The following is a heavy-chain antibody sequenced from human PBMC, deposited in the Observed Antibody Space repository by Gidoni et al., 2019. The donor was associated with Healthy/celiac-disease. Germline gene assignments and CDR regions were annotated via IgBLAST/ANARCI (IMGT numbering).Heavy chain of an antibody. V-gene: IGHV1-18*01. J-gene: IGHJ5*02. CDR3: ARGGLYDSSGYYRVWFDP. D-gene: IGHD3-22*01. CDR1: GYTFTSYG. CDR2: ISAYNGKT. Sequence: QVQLVQSGAEVKTPGASVKVSCKASGYTFTSYGISWVRQAPGQGLEWMGWISAYNGKTNYAQKLQGRVTMTTDTSTSTAYMELRSLRSDDTAGYYCARGGLYDSSGYYRVWFDPWGQGTLVTVSS.